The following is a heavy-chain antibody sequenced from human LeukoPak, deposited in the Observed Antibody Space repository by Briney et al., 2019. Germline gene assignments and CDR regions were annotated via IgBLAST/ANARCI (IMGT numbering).Heavy chain of an antibody. J-gene: IGHJ3*02. D-gene: IGHD5-24*01. CDR1: GFTFSSYA. Sequence: PGRSLRLSCAASGFTFSSYAMHWVRQAPGKGLEWVAVISYDGSNKYYADSVKGRFTISRDNSKNTLYLQMNSLRAEDTAVYYCAKDKRYEDAFDIWGQGTMVTVSS. V-gene: IGHV3-30-3*01. CDR2: ISYDGSNK. CDR3: AKDKRYEDAFDI.